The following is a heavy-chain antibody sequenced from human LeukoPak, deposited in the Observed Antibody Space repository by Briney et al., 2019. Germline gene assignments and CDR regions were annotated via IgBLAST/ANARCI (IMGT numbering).Heavy chain of an antibody. CDR2: IKSDGSST. V-gene: IGHV3-74*01. CDR3: ARDRGYTQDY. CDR1: GFTFSTYW. Sequence: PGGALRISCAAPGFTFSTYWMHLVRPAPGEGVVWVSHIKSDGSSTSYADSVKGRFTISRDNAKNTLYLQMNSLRAEDTAVYFCARDRGYTQDYWGQGTLVTVSS. D-gene: IGHD5-12*01. J-gene: IGHJ4*02.